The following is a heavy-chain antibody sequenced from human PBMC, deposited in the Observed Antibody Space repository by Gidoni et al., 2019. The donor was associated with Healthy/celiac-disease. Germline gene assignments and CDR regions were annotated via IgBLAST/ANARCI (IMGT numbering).Heavy chain of an antibody. CDR1: GFTFSSYA. CDR3: AKGPKIFGVPYHPAGWFDP. J-gene: IGHJ5*02. Sequence: EVQLVESGGGLVQPGGSLRLSCEASGFTFSSYAMSWVRQAPGKGLEWVSAISGSGGSTYYADSVKGRYTISRDNSKNTLYLQMNSLRAEDTAVYYCAKGPKIFGVPYHPAGWFDPWGQGTLVTVSS. V-gene: IGHV3-23*04. D-gene: IGHD3-3*01. CDR2: ISGSGGST.